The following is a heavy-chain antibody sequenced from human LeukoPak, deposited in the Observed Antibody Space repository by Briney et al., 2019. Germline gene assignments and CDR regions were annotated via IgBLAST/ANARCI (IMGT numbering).Heavy chain of an antibody. CDR1: GFTVSSNY. Sequence: PGGSLRLSCAASGFTVSSNYMSWVRQAPGKGLEWVSAISGSGGSTYYADSVKGRFTISRDNSKNTLYLQMNSLRAEDTAVYYCAKGGQSQTWFGELLPVYYFDYWGQGTLVTVSS. D-gene: IGHD3-10*01. V-gene: IGHV3-23*01. CDR2: ISGSGGST. CDR3: AKGGQSQTWFGELLPVYYFDY. J-gene: IGHJ4*02.